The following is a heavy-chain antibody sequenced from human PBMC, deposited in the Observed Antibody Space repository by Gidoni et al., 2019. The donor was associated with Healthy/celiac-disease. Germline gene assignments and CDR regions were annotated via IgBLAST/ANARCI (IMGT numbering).Heavy chain of an antibody. CDR2: IYSGGST. J-gene: IGHJ3*02. D-gene: IGHD3-10*01. V-gene: IGHV3-66*01. CDR1: GFTVSRNY. CDR3: ARGPRITMVQGVITRWWKSTGAFDI. Sequence: EVQLVESGGGLVQPGGSLRLSCAASGFTVSRNYMRWVRQAPGKGLEWVSVIYSGGSTYYADAVKGRFTISRDNSKNTLYLQMNSLRAEDTAVYCCARGPRITMVQGVITRWWKSTGAFDIWGQGTMVTVSS.